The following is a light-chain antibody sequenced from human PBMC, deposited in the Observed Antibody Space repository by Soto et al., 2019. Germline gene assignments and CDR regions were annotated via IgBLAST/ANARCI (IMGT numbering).Light chain of an antibody. CDR3: QKYGSSPDT. Sequence: IVLTQSPGTLSLPPGERATLSCRVSQSVSSSYLAWHQQKPCQAPSLLIYGASSWATGNPDRFSGSRSVTDFTRTISRLEPAHVEVYYCQKYGSSPDTFCQ. J-gene: IGKJ2*01. CDR1: QSVSSSY. CDR2: GAS. V-gene: IGKV3-20*01.